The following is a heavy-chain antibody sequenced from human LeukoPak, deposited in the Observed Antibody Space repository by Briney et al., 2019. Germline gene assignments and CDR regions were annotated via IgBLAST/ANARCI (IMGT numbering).Heavy chain of an antibody. CDR1: GFTFSSYG. D-gene: IGHD3-10*01. J-gene: IGHJ6*03. Sequence: GGSLRLSCAASGFTFSSYGMSWVRQAPGKGLEWVSAISGSGGSTYYADSVKGRFTISRDNSKNTLYLQMNSLRAEDTAVYYCAKDCREYVLLWFGELLANYYYYYMDVWGKGTTVTISS. CDR3: AKDCREYVLLWFGELLANYYYYYMDV. V-gene: IGHV3-23*01. CDR2: ISGSGGST.